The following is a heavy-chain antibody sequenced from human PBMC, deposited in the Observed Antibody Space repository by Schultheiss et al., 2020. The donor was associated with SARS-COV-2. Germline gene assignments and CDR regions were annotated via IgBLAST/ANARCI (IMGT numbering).Heavy chain of an antibody. V-gene: IGHV4-39*07. CDR3: ARDRPPYQRAVYYYYYKDV. CDR2: INHSGST. CDR1: GGSISSGGYY. Sequence: SETLSLTCTVSGGSISSGGYYWSWIRQPPGKGLEWIGEINHSGSTNYNPSLKSRVTISVDTSKNQFSLKLSSVTAADTAVYYCARDRPPYQRAVYYYYYKDVWGKGSTVTVAS. J-gene: IGHJ6*03.